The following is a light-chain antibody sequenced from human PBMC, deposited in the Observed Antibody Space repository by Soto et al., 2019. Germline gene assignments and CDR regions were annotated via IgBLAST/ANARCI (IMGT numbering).Light chain of an antibody. CDR3: QQSYSTPTWT. J-gene: IGKJ1*01. V-gene: IGKV1-39*01. CDR1: QSISSW. Sequence: DIQMTQSPSTLSASVGERVTITCRASQSISSWLAWYQQKPGKAPKLLIYDASSLESGVPSRFSGSGSGTDFTLTISSLQPEDFATYYCQQSYSTPTWTFGQGTKVDIK. CDR2: DAS.